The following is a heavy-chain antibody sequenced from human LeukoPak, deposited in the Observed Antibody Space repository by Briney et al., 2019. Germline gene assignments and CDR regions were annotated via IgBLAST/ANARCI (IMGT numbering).Heavy chain of an antibody. CDR3: ARRGEGPIGGIGY. V-gene: IGHV5-51*01. J-gene: IGHJ4*02. CDR1: GYSFGNYW. D-gene: IGHD3-10*01. Sequence: GESLKISCKGSGYSFGNYWIGWVRQTPGKGLEWMGIIHPGDSDTRYSPSFQGQVTISAEKSITTAYLQWSSLKASDTAMYYCARRGEGPIGGIGYWGQGTLVTVSS. CDR2: IHPGDSDT.